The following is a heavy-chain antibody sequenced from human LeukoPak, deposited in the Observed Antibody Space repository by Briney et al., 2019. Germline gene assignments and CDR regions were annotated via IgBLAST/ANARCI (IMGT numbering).Heavy chain of an antibody. D-gene: IGHD3-9*01. V-gene: IGHV3-30*04. J-gene: IGHJ4*02. Sequence: GGSLRLSCAASGFTFSSYAMHWVRQAPGKGLEWVAVISYDGGNKYYADSVKGRFTISRDNSKNTLYLQMNSLRAEDTAVYYCASGYFDWSQSDYWGQGTLVTVSS. CDR3: ASGYFDWSQSDY. CDR2: ISYDGGNK. CDR1: GFTFSSYA.